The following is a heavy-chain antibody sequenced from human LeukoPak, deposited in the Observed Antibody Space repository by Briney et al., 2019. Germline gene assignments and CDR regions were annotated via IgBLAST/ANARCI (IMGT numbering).Heavy chain of an antibody. CDR1: GGTLSSYA. V-gene: IGHV1-69*04. D-gene: IGHD6-13*01. CDR2: IIPILGIA. CDR3: ARGKAGIAAAGTNFDY. Sequence: ASVKVSCKASGGTLSSYAISWVRQAPGQGLEWMGMIIPILGIANYAQKFQGRVTITADKSTSTAYMELSSLRSEDTAVYYCARGKAGIAAAGTNFDYWGQGTLVTVSS. J-gene: IGHJ4*02.